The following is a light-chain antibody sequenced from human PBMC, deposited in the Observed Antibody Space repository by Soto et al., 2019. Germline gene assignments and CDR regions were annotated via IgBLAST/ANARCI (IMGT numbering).Light chain of an antibody. CDR1: SSDVGGYDY. CDR2: EVS. Sequence: QSVLTQPASVSGYPGQSITISCTGTSSDVGGYDYVSWYQQHPAKAPKLMIYEVSNRPSGVSNRFSASKSGSTASLTISGLQAEDEADYYCSSYTSSSTLVFGTGTKVTVL. J-gene: IGLJ1*01. V-gene: IGLV2-14*01. CDR3: SSYTSSSTLV.